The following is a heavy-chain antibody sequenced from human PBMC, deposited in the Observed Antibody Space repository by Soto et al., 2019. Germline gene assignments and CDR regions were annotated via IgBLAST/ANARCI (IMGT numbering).Heavy chain of an antibody. J-gene: IGHJ6*02. CDR3: AREGYCISTSSYAGNFHYYYGMDV. CDR1: GYTFTSYG. Sequence: ASVKVSCKASGYTFTSYGISWVRQAPGQGLEWMGWISAYNGNTNYAQKLQGRVTMTTDTSTSTAYMELRSLRSDDTAVYYCAREGYCISTSSYAGNFHYYYGMDVWGQ. CDR2: ISAYNGNT. D-gene: IGHD2-2*01. V-gene: IGHV1-18*01.